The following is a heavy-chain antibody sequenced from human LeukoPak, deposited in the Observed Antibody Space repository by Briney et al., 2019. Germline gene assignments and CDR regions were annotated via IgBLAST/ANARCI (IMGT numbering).Heavy chain of an antibody. Sequence: PGGSLRLSCAASGFTFSSYGMHWVRQAPGKGLEWVAVISYDGSNKYYADSVKGRFTISRDNSKNTLYLQMNSLRAEDTAVYYCAKDDIPYDYYYMDGWGKGTTVTVSS. CDR3: AKDDIPYDYYYMDG. J-gene: IGHJ6*03. CDR2: ISYDGSNK. CDR1: GFTFSSYG. V-gene: IGHV3-30*18. D-gene: IGHD3-9*01.